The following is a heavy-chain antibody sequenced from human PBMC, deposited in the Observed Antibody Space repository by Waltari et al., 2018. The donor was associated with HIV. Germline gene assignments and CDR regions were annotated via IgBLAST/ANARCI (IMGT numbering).Heavy chain of an antibody. D-gene: IGHD3-22*01. CDR1: GGSLSGYY. V-gene: IGHV4-34*02. J-gene: IGHJ5*02. CDR2: ISHSGTT. CDR3: ARGYYYDTTEGWFDP. Sequence: QVQLQQWGTGLLKPSATLSLTCAVYGGSLSGYYWSWIRQSPGKGLEWIGQISHSGTTNYNPSLKRRVTMSVDTSRKQLSLKLTSVTAADTAVYYCARGYYYDTTEGWFDPWGQGTLVTVSS.